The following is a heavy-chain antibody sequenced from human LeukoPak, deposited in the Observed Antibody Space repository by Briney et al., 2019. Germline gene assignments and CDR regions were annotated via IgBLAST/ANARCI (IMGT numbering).Heavy chain of an antibody. CDR3: ARSLSGSDWFDP. Sequence: ASVKVSCKASGYTSTTSYIHWVRLAPGQGLEWMGIINPSGGITTYPQKFQDRVTMTRDTSTSTVYMELCSLRSDDTAFYYCARSLSGSDWFDPWGQGTLVTVSS. D-gene: IGHD1-26*01. CDR1: GYTSTTSY. V-gene: IGHV1-46*01. CDR2: INPSGGIT. J-gene: IGHJ5*02.